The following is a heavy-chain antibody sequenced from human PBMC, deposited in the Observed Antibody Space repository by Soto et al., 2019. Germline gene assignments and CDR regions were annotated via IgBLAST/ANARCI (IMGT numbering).Heavy chain of an antibody. CDR3: ARELVGSGSYRVPYYFDY. V-gene: IGHV1-18*01. D-gene: IGHD1-26*01. J-gene: IGHJ4*02. CDR1: GYTFTSYG. Sequence: QVQLVQSGAEVKKPGASVKVSCKASGYTFTSYGISWVRQAPGQGLEWMGWISAYNGNTNYPQKLQGRVTMTTDTSTSTAYMELRSLRSDDTAVYYCARELVGSGSYRVPYYFDYGGQGTRVTVSS. CDR2: ISAYNGNT.